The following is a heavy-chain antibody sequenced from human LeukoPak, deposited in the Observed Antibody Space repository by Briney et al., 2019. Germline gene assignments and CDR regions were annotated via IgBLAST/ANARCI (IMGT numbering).Heavy chain of an antibody. CDR2: INPNSGGT. Sequence: AAVKVSCKASGYTFTGYYMHWVRQAPGQGLEWMGRINPNSGGTNYAQKFQGRVTMTRDTSISTAYMELSRLRSDDTAVYYCAIEVATVFSDDYWGRGTLVSVSS. V-gene: IGHV1-2*06. D-gene: IGHD4-17*01. J-gene: IGHJ4*02. CDR1: GYTFTGYY. CDR3: AIEVATVFSDDY.